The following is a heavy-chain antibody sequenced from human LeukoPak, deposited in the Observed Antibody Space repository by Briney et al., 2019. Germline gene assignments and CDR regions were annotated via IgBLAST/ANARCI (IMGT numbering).Heavy chain of an antibody. CDR3: ARADMVRGIYP. CDR2: IYHSGST. J-gene: IGHJ5*02. V-gene: IGHV4-30-2*01. Sequence: SQTLSLTCAVSGGSTSSGGYSWSWIRQPPGKGLEWIGYIYHSGSTYYNPSLKSRVTISVDRSKNQFSLKLSSVTAADTAVYYCARADMVRGIYPWGQGTLVTVSS. CDR1: GGSTSSGGYS. D-gene: IGHD3-10*01.